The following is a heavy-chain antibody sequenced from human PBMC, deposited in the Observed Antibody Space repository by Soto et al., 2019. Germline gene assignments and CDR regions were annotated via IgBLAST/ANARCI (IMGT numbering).Heavy chain of an antibody. CDR3: AKPTSYDYIWGSYRYSTPSEDAFDI. D-gene: IGHD3-16*02. Sequence: EVQLLESGGGLVQPGGSLRLSCAASGFTFSSYAMSWVRQAPGKGLEWVSAISGSGGSTYYADSVKGRFTISRDNSKNTLYLQMNSLRAEDTAVYYCAKPTSYDYIWGSYRYSTPSEDAFDIWGQGTMVTVSS. J-gene: IGHJ3*02. CDR1: GFTFSSYA. CDR2: ISGSGGST. V-gene: IGHV3-23*01.